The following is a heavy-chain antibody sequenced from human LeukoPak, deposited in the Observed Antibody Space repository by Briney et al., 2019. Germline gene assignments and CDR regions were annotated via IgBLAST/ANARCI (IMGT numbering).Heavy chain of an antibody. CDR3: ARASITMVRVVPDAFDI. Sequence: GASVKVSCKASGYTFTGYYMHWVRQAPGLGLEWMGRINPNSGGTNYAQKFQGRVTMTRDTSISTAYMELSRLRSDDTAVYYCARASITMVRVVPDAFDIWGQGTMVTVSS. CDR1: GYTFTGYY. V-gene: IGHV1-2*06. CDR2: INPNSGGT. D-gene: IGHD3-10*01. J-gene: IGHJ3*02.